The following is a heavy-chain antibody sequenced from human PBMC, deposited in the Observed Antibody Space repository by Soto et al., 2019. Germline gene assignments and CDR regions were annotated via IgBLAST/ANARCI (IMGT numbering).Heavy chain of an antibody. CDR3: AKDQEWLLPFYIYYYDSSGYYLDY. CDR2: ISGSGGST. V-gene: IGHV3-23*01. D-gene: IGHD3-22*01. J-gene: IGHJ4*02. CDR1: GFTFSSYA. Sequence: SLRLSCAASGFTFSSYAMSWVRQAPGKGLEWVSAISGSGGSTYYADSVKGRFTISRDKSKNTLYLQMNSLRAEDTAVYYCAKDQEWLLPFYIYYYDSSGYYLDYWGQGTVVTDSS.